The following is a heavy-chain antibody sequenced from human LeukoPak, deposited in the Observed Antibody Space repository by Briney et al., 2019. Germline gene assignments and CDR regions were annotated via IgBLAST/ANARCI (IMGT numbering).Heavy chain of an antibody. CDR2: INPSGGST. J-gene: IGHJ4*02. CDR3: ARVYDMIDY. CDR1: GYTFTSYY. Sequence: GASVKVSCKASGYTFTSYYMHWVRQAPGQGLEWMGIINPSGGSTSYAQKLQGRIAMTRDTSTSTVYMVLSSLRSEDTAVYYCARVYDMIDYWGQGTLVTVSS. D-gene: IGHD3-9*01. V-gene: IGHV1-46*01.